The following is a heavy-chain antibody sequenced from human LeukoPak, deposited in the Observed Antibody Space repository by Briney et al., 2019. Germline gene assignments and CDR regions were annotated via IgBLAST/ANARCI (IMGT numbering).Heavy chain of an antibody. CDR3: ARLQERGYSGYGYNWFDP. Sequence: GESLQISCKGSGYRFTSYWIGWVRQMPGKGLEWMGIIYPGDSDTRYSPSFQGQVTISADKSISTAYLQWSSLKASDTAMYYCARLQERGYSGYGYNWFDPWGQGTLVTVSS. CDR2: IYPGDSDT. J-gene: IGHJ5*02. CDR1: GYRFTSYW. V-gene: IGHV5-51*01. D-gene: IGHD5-12*01.